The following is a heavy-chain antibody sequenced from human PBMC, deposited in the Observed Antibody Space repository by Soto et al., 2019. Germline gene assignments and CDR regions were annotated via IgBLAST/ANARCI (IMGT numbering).Heavy chain of an antibody. Sequence: PGGSLRLSCAASGFTLSSYAMSWVRQAPGKGLEWVGRIKSKTDGGTTDYAEPVKGRFAISRDDSNNMVYLQMNSLKIEDTAVYYCTTDSYSTIIIVRFDYWGHGTLVTVSS. V-gene: IGHV3-15*01. D-gene: IGHD3-22*01. CDR2: IKSKTDGGTT. J-gene: IGHJ4*01. CDR3: TTDSYSTIIIVRFDY. CDR1: GFTLSSYA.